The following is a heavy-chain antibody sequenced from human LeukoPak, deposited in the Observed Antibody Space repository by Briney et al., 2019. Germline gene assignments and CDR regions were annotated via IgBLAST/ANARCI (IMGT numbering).Heavy chain of an antibody. D-gene: IGHD5-18*01. J-gene: IGHJ4*02. V-gene: IGHV3-53*01. CDR2: IYSGGST. CDR1: GFTFSSYW. Sequence: PGGSLRLSCAASGFTFSSYWMSWVRQAPGKGLEWVSVIYSGGSTYYADSVKGRFTISRDNSKNTLYLQMNSLRAEDTAVYYCARARGYSYGFLDYWGQGTLVTVSS. CDR3: ARARGYSYGFLDY.